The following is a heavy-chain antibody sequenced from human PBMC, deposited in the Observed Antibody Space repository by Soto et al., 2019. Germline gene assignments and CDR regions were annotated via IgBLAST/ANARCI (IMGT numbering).Heavy chain of an antibody. V-gene: IGHV4-34*01. CDR3: ARGRNAWLVSAGWFDP. D-gene: IGHD6-19*01. CDR1: GGSFSDYF. CDR2: INHSGTT. Sequence: PSETLSLTCAVSGGSFSDYFWGWIRQPPGKGLEWIGEINHSGTTNYNTSLRGRITMSVDTSKNLFSLNLTSVTTADTAVYYCARGRNAWLVSAGWFDPWGQGTLVTVSS. J-gene: IGHJ5*02.